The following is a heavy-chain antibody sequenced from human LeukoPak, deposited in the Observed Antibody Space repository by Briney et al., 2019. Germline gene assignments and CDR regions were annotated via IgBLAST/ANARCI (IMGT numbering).Heavy chain of an antibody. J-gene: IGHJ4*02. CDR1: GFTFSSYA. CDR2: ISGSGGST. CDR3: AKTTTGYSSGRYPGWPVDY. D-gene: IGHD6-19*01. V-gene: IGHV3-23*01. Sequence: GGSLRLSCAASGFTFSSYAMSWVRQAPGKGLEWVSAISGSGGSTYYADSVKGRFTISRDNSKNTVYLQVNSLRAEDTAVYYCAKTTTGYSSGRYPGWPVDYWGQGTLVAVSS.